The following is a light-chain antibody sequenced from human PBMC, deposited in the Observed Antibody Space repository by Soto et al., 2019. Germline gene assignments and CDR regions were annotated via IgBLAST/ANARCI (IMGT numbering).Light chain of an antibody. CDR2: RNN. Sequence: QSVLTQPPSASGTPGQRVTISCSGSSSNIGSNYVYWYQQLPGTAPKLLIYRNNQRPSGVPDRFSGSKSGTSASLAISGLRSEDEADYYCAAWDDILSVVLGGGTKLTVL. CDR1: SSNIGSNY. V-gene: IGLV1-47*01. CDR3: AAWDDILSVV. J-gene: IGLJ2*01.